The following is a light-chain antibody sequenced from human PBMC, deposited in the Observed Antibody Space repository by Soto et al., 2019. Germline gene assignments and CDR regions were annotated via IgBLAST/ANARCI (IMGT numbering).Light chain of an antibody. J-gene: IGLJ2*01. CDR3: SSYTTSSTMI. CDR2: EVS. Sequence: QSALTQPASVSGSPGQSITIPCTGTSDDIGGYNYVSWYQQHPGKAPKLMIYEVSDRPSGVSNRFSGSKSDNTASLTISGLQAEDEAYYYCSSYTTSSTMIFGGGTQLTVL. V-gene: IGLV2-14*01. CDR1: SDDIGGYNY.